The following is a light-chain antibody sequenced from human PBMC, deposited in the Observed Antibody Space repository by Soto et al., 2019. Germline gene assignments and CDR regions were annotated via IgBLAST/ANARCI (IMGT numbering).Light chain of an antibody. CDR2: DAS. CDR3: LQVYSFPRT. V-gene: IGKV1-5*01. CDR1: QSLNIW. Sequence: DIQMTQSPSTLSASVGDRVTITCRASQSLNIWLAWYQQKAGKAPKLLIYDASSLESGVPTRFSGSGSGTEFTLTISSLQPDDFASYFCLQVYSFPRTFGLGTKVDIK. J-gene: IGKJ1*01.